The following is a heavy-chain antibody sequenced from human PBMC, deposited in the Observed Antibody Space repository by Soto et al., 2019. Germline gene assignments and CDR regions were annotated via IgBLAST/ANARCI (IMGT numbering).Heavy chain of an antibody. CDR2: IYYSGTT. CDR1: GGSISSYH. J-gene: IGHJ3*01. D-gene: IGHD4-17*01. CDR3: ARDPGGRPGDPRIDAFDL. V-gene: IGHV4-59*01. Sequence: QVQLLESGPGLVKPSETLSLTCSVSGGSISSYHWSWVRQPPGKGLEWIGCIYYSGTTKYNPPLKSRVAISVDTSKNQFSLKLSSLTAADTAIYYCARDPGGRPGDPRIDAFDLWGQGTMVTVSS.